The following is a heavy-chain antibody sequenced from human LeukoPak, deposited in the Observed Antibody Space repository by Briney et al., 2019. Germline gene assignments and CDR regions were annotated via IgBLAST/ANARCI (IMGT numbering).Heavy chain of an antibody. CDR3: ARGYCSGGTCYPHDTFDI. Sequence: GGSLRLSCAASGFTFSSYGMHWVRQAPGKGLEWEAVISYDGSNKYYADSVKGRFTISRDNSKNTLYLQMNSLRAEDTAVYYCARGYCSGGTCYPHDTFDIWGQGTMVTVSS. V-gene: IGHV3-30*03. CDR1: GFTFSSYG. D-gene: IGHD2-15*01. J-gene: IGHJ3*02. CDR2: ISYDGSNK.